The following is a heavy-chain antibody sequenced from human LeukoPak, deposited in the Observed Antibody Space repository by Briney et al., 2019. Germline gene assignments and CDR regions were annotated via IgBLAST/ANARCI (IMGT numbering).Heavy chain of an antibody. V-gene: IGHV4-34*01. Sequence: SETLSLTCAVYGESFSGYYWSWIRQPPGKGLEWIGEINHSGSTNYNPSLKSRVTISVDTSKNQFSLKLSSVTAADTAVYYCASGRPLYYYDSSGSYYFDYWGQGTLVTVSS. CDR2: INHSGST. D-gene: IGHD3-22*01. J-gene: IGHJ4*02. CDR1: GESFSGYY. CDR3: ASGRPLYYYDSSGSYYFDY.